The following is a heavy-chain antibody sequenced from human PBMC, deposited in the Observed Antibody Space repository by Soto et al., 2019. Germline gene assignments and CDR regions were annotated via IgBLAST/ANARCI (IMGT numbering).Heavy chain of an antibody. CDR2: ISSSSTYK. J-gene: IGHJ5*02. CDR1: GFTFSDYY. D-gene: IGHD6-13*01. Sequence: VQLVESGGGLVKPGGSLRLSCAASGFTFSDYYMNWLRQAPGKGLEWVSYISSSSTYKKYADSAKGRFTISRDNAKNSLYLQMNSLRAEDTAVYYCERVGEAATGTRWFDPWGQGTLVTVSS. CDR3: ERVGEAATGTRWFDP. V-gene: IGHV3-11*05.